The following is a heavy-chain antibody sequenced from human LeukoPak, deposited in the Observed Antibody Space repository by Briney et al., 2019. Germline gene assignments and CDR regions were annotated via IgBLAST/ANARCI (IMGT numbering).Heavy chain of an antibody. J-gene: IGHJ6*02. CDR1: GSRFTSYW. CDR3: ALIHGGDYYGMDV. Sequence: GESLKISCKGSGSRFTSYWIGWVRQMPGKGLEWMGISYPGDSDTRYSPSFQGQVTISADKSISTAYLQWSSLKASDTAMYYCALIHGGDYYGMDVWGQGTTVTVSS. CDR2: SYPGDSDT. V-gene: IGHV5-51*01. D-gene: IGHD3-16*01.